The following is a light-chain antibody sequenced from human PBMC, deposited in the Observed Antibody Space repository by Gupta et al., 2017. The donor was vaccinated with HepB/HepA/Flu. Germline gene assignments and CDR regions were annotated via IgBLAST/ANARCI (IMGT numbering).Light chain of an antibody. J-gene: IGLJ2*01. Sequence: QSVLTQPPSVSAAPGQKVTISCSGSSSNIGNNYVSWYQQLPGTAPKLLIYEYDKRPSGIPDRFSGSKSGTSATLGITGLQTGDEADDYCATWDSSLSAVVFGGGTKLTVL. CDR1: SSNIGNNY. V-gene: IGLV1-51*02. CDR2: EYD. CDR3: ATWDSSLSAVV.